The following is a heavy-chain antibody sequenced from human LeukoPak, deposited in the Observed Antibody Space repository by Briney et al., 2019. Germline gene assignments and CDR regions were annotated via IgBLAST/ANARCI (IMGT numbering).Heavy chain of an antibody. CDR2: ITGTDGST. J-gene: IGHJ4*02. CDR1: GFTFNGYS. Sequence: GGSLRLSCTASGFTFNGYSMNWVRQAPGKGLEWVSGITGTDGSTYYADSVKGRFTISRDNSKSALYLQMNSLRAEDTALYYCAKAFNYGSGYNYKTFDSWGQGTLVTVSS. V-gene: IGHV3-23*01. CDR3: AKAFNYGSGYNYKTFDS. D-gene: IGHD3-10*01.